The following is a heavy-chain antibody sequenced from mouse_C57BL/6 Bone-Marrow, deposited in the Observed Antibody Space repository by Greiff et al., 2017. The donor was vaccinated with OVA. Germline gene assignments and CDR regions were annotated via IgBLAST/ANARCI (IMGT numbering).Heavy chain of an antibody. CDR2: IDPNSGGT. CDR3: ASKGAITTVVEAMDY. V-gene: IGHV1-72*01. Sequence: QQSCKASGYTFTSYWMHWVKQRPGRGLEWIGRIDPNSGGTKYNEKFKSKATLTVDQPSSTAYMQLSSLTSEDSAVYYCASKGAITTVVEAMDYWGQGTSVTVSS. CDR1: GYTFTSYW. D-gene: IGHD1-1*01. J-gene: IGHJ4*01.